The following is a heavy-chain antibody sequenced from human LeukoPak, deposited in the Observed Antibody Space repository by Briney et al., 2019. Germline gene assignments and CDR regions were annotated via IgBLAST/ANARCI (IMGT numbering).Heavy chain of an antibody. Sequence: ASVKVSCKASGGTVRRFGISWVRQAPGQGLEWMGGIIHIYGTTSNVQKFQGRVTINADESTSTAYMELSSLRSEDTAVYYCARVVTPKYCSSTSCYWKGWFDPWGQGTLVTVSS. D-gene: IGHD2-2*01. CDR3: ARVVTPKYCSSTSCYWKGWFDP. CDR2: IIHIYGTT. CDR1: GGTVRRFG. V-gene: IGHV1-69*01. J-gene: IGHJ5*02.